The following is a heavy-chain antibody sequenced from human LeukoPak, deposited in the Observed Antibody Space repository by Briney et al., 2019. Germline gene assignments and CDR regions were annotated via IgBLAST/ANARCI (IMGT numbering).Heavy chain of an antibody. V-gene: IGHV4-59*01. CDR1: GGSISSYY. CDR2: IYYSGST. J-gene: IGHJ6*03. CDR3: ARDIAAAGTHGPYYMDV. Sequence: PSETLSLTCTVSGGSISSYYWSWIRQPPGKGLERIGYIYYSGSTNYNPSLKSRVTISVDTSKNQFSLKLSSVTAADTAVYYCARDIAAAGTHGPYYMDVWGKGTTVTVSS. D-gene: IGHD6-13*01.